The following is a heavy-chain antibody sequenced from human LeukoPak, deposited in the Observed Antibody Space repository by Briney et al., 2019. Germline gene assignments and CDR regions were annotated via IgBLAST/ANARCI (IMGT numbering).Heavy chain of an antibody. J-gene: IGHJ4*02. CDR3: ARESAHTSR. D-gene: IGHD2-2*01. V-gene: IGHV4-34*01. CDR1: GGPFSGYY. Sequence: PSETLSLTCAVYGGPFSGYYWSWIRQPPGKGLEWIGEINHSGSTNYNPSLKSRVTISVDTSKNQFSLKLSSVTAADTAVYYCARESAHTSRWGQGTLVTVSS. CDR2: INHSGST.